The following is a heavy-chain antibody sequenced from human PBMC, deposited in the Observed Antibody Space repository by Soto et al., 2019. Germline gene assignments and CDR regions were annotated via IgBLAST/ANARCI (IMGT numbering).Heavy chain of an antibody. D-gene: IGHD3-9*01. J-gene: IGHJ3*01. CDR2: IYYSGST. Sequence: SETLSLTCTVSSGSISSSNYYWGWIRQPPGKGLEWIGNIYYSGSTYNNPSLKSRVTISVDTSKNQFSLRLRSVTAADTAVYYCARAGLTDWRKGGDAFDVWGQGTKVTVS. CDR3: ARAGLTDWRKGGDAFDV. V-gene: IGHV4-39*01. CDR1: SGSISSSNYY.